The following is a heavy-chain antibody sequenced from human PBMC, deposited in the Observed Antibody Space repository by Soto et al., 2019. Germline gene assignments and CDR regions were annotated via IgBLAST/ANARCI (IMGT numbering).Heavy chain of an antibody. Sequence: SETLSLTCTVSGGSISTYYWSWIRQPLGKGLEWIGYIYYSGIANYNPSLKSRVTISVDTSKNQFSLKLSSVTAADTAVYYCERLGGYYQSPDPWGQGALVTVSS. CDR3: ERLGGYYQSPDP. D-gene: IGHD3-22*01. CDR2: IYYSGIA. J-gene: IGHJ5*02. V-gene: IGHV4-59*01. CDR1: GGSISTYY.